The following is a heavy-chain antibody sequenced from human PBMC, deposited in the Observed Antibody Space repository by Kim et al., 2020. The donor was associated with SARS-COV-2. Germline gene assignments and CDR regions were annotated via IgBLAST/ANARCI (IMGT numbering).Heavy chain of an antibody. D-gene: IGHD5-18*01. J-gene: IGHJ6*02. Sequence: SETLSLTCTVSGGSISSGDYYWSWIRQPPGKGPEWIGYIYYSGSTYYNPSLKSRVTISVDTSKNQFSLKLSSVTAADTAVYYCARGSKTGYSQRKYYYYGMDVWGQGTTVTVSS. V-gene: IGHV4-30-4*01. CDR2: IYYSGST. CDR3: ARGSKTGYSQRKYYYYGMDV. CDR1: GGSISSGDYY.